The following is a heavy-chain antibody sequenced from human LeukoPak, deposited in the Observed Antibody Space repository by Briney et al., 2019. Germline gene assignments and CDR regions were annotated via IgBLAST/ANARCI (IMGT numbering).Heavy chain of an antibody. J-gene: IGHJ5*02. Sequence: ASVKVSCKAFGYTFTSNYMHWVRQAPGQGPEWMGVISPSGGSTTYAQKFQGRVTLTRDMSTSTDYLELSSLRSEDTAVYYCARDHGDYEGWFDPWGQGTLVTVSS. D-gene: IGHD4-17*01. CDR3: ARDHGDYEGWFDP. V-gene: IGHV1-46*01. CDR2: ISPSGGST. CDR1: GYTFTSNY.